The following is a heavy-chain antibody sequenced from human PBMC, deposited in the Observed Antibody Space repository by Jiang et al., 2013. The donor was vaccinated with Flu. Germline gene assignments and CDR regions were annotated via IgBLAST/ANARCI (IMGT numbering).Heavy chain of an antibody. CDR2: IWYDGSNK. CDR3: ARGVGGGRGSSSQLGNNPLDY. Sequence: QLLESGGGVVQPGRSLRLSCAASGFTFSSYGMHWVRRAPGKGLEWVAVIWYDGSNKYYADSVKGRFTISRDNSKNTLYLQMNSLRAEDTAVYYCARGVGGGRGSSSQLGNNPLDYWGQGTLVTVSS. D-gene: IGHD6-13*01. V-gene: IGHV3-33*01. CDR1: GFTFSSYG. J-gene: IGHJ4*02.